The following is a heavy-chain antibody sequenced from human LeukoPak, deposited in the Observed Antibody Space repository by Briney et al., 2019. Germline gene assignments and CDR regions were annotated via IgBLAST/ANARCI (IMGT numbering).Heavy chain of an antibody. J-gene: IGHJ4*02. D-gene: IGHD2-2*01. Sequence: GGSLRLSCAAPGFTFSSYWISWVRQAPGKGLEWVANIKHDGSEKYDVDSVKGRFTISRDNARNSLYLQMNSLRVEDTAVYYCATSSTARGGTDYWGQGTLVTVSS. CDR2: IKHDGSEK. V-gene: IGHV3-7*01. CDR3: ATSSTARGGTDY. CDR1: GFTFSSYW.